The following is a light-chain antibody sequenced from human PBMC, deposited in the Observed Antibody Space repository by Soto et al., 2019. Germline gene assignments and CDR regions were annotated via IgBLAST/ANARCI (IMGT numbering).Light chain of an antibody. J-gene: IGKJ1*01. CDR2: GAS. Sequence: EIVITQSPATLSVSPGERATLSCRASQSVSSNLAWYQQKPGQAPRLLIYGASTRATGIPARFSGSGSGTECTRTGSRLQSEDFAVYYCQEYNNWPPWAFGQGTKVEIK. CDR3: QEYNNWPPWA. V-gene: IGKV3-15*01. CDR1: QSVSSN.